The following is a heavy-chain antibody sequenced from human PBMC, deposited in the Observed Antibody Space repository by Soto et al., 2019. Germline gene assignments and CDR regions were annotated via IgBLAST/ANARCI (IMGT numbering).Heavy chain of an antibody. CDR1: GYTFTSHA. V-gene: IGHV1-3*01. CDR3: ARDYHRGQQLLPAY. D-gene: IGHD6-13*01. Sequence: ASVKVSCKASGYTFTSHAMHWVRQAPGQRLEWMGWINAGNGNTKYSQKFQGRVTITRDTSASTAYMELSSLRSEDTAVYYCARDYHRGQQLLPAYWGQGTLVTVSS. J-gene: IGHJ4*02. CDR2: INAGNGNT.